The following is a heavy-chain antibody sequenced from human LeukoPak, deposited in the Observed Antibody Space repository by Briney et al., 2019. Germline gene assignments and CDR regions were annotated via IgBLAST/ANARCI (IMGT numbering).Heavy chain of an antibody. Sequence: GASVKVSCKASGGTFSSYAISWVRQVPGQGLEWMGRIIPILGIAIYAQKFQGRVTITADKSTSTAYMELSSLRSEDTAVYYCASPPENYYDSSGYYYYFDYWGQGTLVTVSS. CDR2: IIPILGIA. D-gene: IGHD3-22*01. V-gene: IGHV1-69*04. J-gene: IGHJ4*02. CDR3: ASPPENYYDSSGYYYYFDY. CDR1: GGTFSSYA.